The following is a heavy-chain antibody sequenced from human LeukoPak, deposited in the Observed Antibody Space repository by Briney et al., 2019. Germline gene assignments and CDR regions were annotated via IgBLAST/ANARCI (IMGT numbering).Heavy chain of an antibody. CDR2: IKQDGSEK. CDR1: GGSFSGYY. V-gene: IGHV3-7*01. CDR3: ARDGKGYCSGGSCYGYYFDY. Sequence: PPETLSLTCAVYGGSFSGYYWSWIRQPPGKGLEWVANIKQDGSEKYYVDSVKGRFTISRDNAKNSLYLQMNSLRAEDTAVYYCARDGKGYCSGGSCYGYYFDYWGQGTLVTVSS. D-gene: IGHD2-15*01. J-gene: IGHJ4*02.